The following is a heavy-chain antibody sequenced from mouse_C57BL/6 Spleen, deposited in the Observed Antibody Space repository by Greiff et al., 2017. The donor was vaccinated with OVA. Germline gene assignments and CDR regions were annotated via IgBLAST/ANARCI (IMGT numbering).Heavy chain of an antibody. D-gene: IGHD2-4*01. J-gene: IGHJ2*01. Sequence: QVHVKQSGAELAKPGASVKLSCKASGYTFTSYWMHWVKQRPGQGLEWIGYINPSSGYTKYNQKFKDKATLTADKSSSTAYMQLSSLTYEDSAVYYCANLYYDYDFDYWGQGTTLTGSA. V-gene: IGHV1-7*01. CDR1: GYTFTSYW. CDR2: INPSSGYT. CDR3: ANLYYDYDFDY.